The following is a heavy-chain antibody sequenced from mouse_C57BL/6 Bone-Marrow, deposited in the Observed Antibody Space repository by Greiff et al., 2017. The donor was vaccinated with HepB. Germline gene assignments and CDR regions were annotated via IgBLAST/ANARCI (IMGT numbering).Heavy chain of an antibody. J-gene: IGHJ1*03. CDR1: GYTFTSYW. V-gene: IGHV1-55*01. D-gene: IGHD1-1*01. CDR2: IYPGSGST. Sequence: VQLQQPGAELVKPGASVKMSCKASGYTFTSYWITWVKQRPGQGLEWIGDIYPGSGSTNYNEKFKSKATLTVDTSSSTAYMQLSSLTSEDSAVYYCCYYYGSSFDWYFDVWGTVTTVTVSS. CDR3: CYYYGSSFDWYFDV.